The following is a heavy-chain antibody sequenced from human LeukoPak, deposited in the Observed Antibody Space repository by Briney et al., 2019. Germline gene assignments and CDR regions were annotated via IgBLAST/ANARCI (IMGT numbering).Heavy chain of an antibody. D-gene: IGHD2-2*01. V-gene: IGHV3-30*02. CDR2: IRYDGGNK. Sequence: GGSLRLSCAASGFTFSSYGMHWVRQAPGKGLEWVAFIRYDGGNKYYADSVKGRFTISRDNSKNTLYLQMNSLRAEDTAVYYCARDYIVVVPAVIRPNREIEEEETFYYGMDVWGQGTTVTVPS. CDR3: ARDYIVVVPAVIRPNREIEEEETFYYGMDV. J-gene: IGHJ6*02. CDR1: GFTFSSYG.